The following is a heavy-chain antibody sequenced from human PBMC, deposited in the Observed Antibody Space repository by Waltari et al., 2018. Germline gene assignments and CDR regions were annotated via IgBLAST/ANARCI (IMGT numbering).Heavy chain of an antibody. CDR1: GYSISSGYY. D-gene: IGHD6-6*01. CDR3: ARSSSSY. CDR2: IYHSGST. Sequence: QVQLQESGPGLVKPSETLSLTCAVSGYSISSGYYWGWIRQPPGKGLEWIGSIYHSGSTYYNPSLKSRVTISGDTSKNQFSLKLSSVTAADTAVYYCARSSSSYWGQGTLVTVSS. J-gene: IGHJ4*02. V-gene: IGHV4-38-2*01.